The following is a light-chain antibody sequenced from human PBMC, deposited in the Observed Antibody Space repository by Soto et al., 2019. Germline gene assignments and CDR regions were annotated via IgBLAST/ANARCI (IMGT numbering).Light chain of an antibody. CDR1: QSVSGN. V-gene: IGKV3-15*01. CDR2: GAS. CDR3: QQYNNWPPT. Sequence: EIVMTQSPATLSVSPGERATLSCRASQSVSGNLAWYQQKPGQAPRLLIYGASTRATGIPARFSGSGSWTDFTLTISSLQSEDFALYYCQQYNNWPPTFGQGTRLEIK. J-gene: IGKJ5*01.